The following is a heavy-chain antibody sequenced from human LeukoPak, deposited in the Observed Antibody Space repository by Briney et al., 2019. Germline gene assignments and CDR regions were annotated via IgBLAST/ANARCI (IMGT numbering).Heavy chain of an antibody. V-gene: IGHV4-30-4*01. CDR2: IYYSGTT. J-gene: IGHJ4*02. CDR1: GGSISSGDYS. Sequence: SQTLSLTCTVSGGSISSGDYSWSWVRQPPGKGLEWIGYIYYSGTTYYSPSLKSRVTVSVDMSKNQFSLKMNSVTAADTAVYYCARGQGGYSGFDAGWGQGTLVTVSS. CDR3: ARGQGGYSGFDAG. D-gene: IGHD5-12*01.